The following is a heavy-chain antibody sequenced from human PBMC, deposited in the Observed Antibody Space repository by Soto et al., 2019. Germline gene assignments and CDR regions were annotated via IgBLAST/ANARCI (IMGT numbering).Heavy chain of an antibody. CDR1: GFTFDDFA. D-gene: IGHD5-12*01. CDR3: ARDRRDGYNRLFDY. Sequence: PGGSLRLSCTASGFTFDDFAMHWVRQVPGKGLEWVSGINWNSVNVAYADSVKGRFTISRDNSKNTLYLQMNSLRAEDTAVYYCARDRRDGYNRLFDYWGQGTLVTVSS. J-gene: IGHJ4*02. CDR2: INWNSVNV. V-gene: IGHV3-9*01.